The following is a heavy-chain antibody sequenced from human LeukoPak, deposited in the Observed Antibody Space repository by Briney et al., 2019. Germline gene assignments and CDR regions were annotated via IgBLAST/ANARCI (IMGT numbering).Heavy chain of an antibody. CDR2: INTYNGNT. D-gene: IGHD6-19*01. Sequence: GASVKVSCKASGYTFTSSGISWVRQAPGQGLEWMGWINTYNGNTNYAQKLQGRVTMTTDTPTSTAYMELRSLRSGDTAVYYCARDEQWLVPISRPFYGMDVWGQGTTVTVSS. CDR1: GYTFTSSG. V-gene: IGHV1-18*01. J-gene: IGHJ6*02. CDR3: ARDEQWLVPISRPFYGMDV.